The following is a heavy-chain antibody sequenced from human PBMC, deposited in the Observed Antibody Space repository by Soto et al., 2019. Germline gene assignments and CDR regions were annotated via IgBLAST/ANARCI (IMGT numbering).Heavy chain of an antibody. J-gene: IGHJ1*01. CDR3: ATEGGLHTAMVGGGAEYFQH. D-gene: IGHD5-18*01. CDR1: GFTFSSYA. V-gene: IGHV3-30-3*01. CDR2: ISYDGSNK. Sequence: QVQLVESGGGVVQPGRSLRLSCAASGFTFSSYAMHWVRQAPGKGLEWVAVISYDGSNKYYADSVKGRFTISRDNSKNTLYLQMNSLRAEDTAVYYCATEGGLHTAMVGGGAEYFQHWGQGTLVTVSS.